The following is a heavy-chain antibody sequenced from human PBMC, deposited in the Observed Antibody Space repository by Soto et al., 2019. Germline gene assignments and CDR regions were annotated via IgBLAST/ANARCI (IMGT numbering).Heavy chain of an antibody. J-gene: IGHJ3*02. V-gene: IGHV1-18*01. CDR2: ISAYNGNA. Sequence: QVQLVQSGYEVKEPGASVTVSCKASGYTFNNYGITWVRQAPGHGLEWIGWISAYNGNANYAQKFQGRVTLTRDTSTSTAYLELRSLRSDDPAFYYCARGTRRFGELFDAFDIWGQGTMVPVSS. D-gene: IGHD3-10*01. CDR3: ARGTRRFGELFDAFDI. CDR1: GYTFNNYG.